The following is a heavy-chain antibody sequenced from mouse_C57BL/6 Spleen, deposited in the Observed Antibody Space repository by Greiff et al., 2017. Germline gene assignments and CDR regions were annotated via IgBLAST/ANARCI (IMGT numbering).Heavy chain of an antibody. V-gene: IGHV5-4*01. CDR1: GFTFSSYA. Sequence: EVKLVESGGGLVKPGGSLKLSCAASGFTFSSYAMSWVRQTPEKRLEWVATISDVGSYTYYPDNVKGRFTISRDNAKNNLYLQMSHLKSEDTAMYYCAREGDGGDYWGQGTTLTVSS. J-gene: IGHJ2*01. D-gene: IGHD3-3*01. CDR3: AREGDGGDY. CDR2: ISDVGSYT.